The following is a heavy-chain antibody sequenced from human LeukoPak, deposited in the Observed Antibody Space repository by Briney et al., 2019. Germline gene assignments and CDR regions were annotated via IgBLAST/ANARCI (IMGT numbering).Heavy chain of an antibody. CDR1: GFNFSSYA. V-gene: IGHV3-30-3*01. Sequence: GGSLRLSCAASGFNFSSYAMHWVRRAPGKGLEWVAVISYDGSNKYYADSVKGRFTISRDNSKNTLYLQMNSLRAEDTAVYYCAREYYDSSGYYSAEYFQHWGQGTLVTVSS. CDR3: AREYYDSSGYYSAEYFQH. J-gene: IGHJ1*01. CDR2: ISYDGSNK. D-gene: IGHD3-22*01.